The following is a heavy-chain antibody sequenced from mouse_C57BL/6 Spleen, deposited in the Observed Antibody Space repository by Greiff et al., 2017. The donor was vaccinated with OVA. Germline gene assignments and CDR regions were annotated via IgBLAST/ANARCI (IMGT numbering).Heavy chain of an antibody. Sequence: QVQLKESGAELVRPGTSVKMSCKASGYTFTNYWIGWAKQRPGHGLEWIGDIYPGGGYTTYNEKFKGKATLTAAKSSSTAYMQFSSLTSEDSAIYYCAREIYYYGSSYWYFDVWGTGTTVTVSS. CDR1: GYTFTNYW. CDR3: AREIYYYGSSYWYFDV. CDR2: IYPGGGYT. D-gene: IGHD1-1*01. J-gene: IGHJ1*03. V-gene: IGHV1-63*01.